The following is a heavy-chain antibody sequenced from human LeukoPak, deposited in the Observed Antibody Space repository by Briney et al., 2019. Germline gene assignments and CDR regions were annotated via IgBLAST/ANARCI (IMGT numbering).Heavy chain of an antibody. J-gene: IGHJ6*03. Sequence: SETLSLTCAVSGGSISSSNWWSWVRQPPGKGLEWIGEINHSGSTNYNPSLKSRVTISVDTSKNQFSLKLSSVTAADTAVYYCARYVYTNWYYYGSGSYLNYYYYMDVWGKGTTVTISS. V-gene: IGHV4-4*02. CDR3: ARYVYTNWYYYGSGSYLNYYYYMDV. CDR2: INHSGST. CDR1: GGSISSSNW. D-gene: IGHD3-10*01.